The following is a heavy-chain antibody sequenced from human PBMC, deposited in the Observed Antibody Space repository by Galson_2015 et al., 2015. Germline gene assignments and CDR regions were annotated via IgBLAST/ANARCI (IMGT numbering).Heavy chain of an antibody. CDR2: IYSGGST. CDR3: ASTSTYCSGGSCSLDY. J-gene: IGHJ4*02. V-gene: IGHV3-53*01. Sequence: SWVRQAPGKGLEWVSVIYSGGSTYYADSVKGRFTISRDNSKNTLYLQMNSLRAEDTAVYYCASTSTYCSGGSCSLDYWGQGTLVTVSS. D-gene: IGHD2-15*01.